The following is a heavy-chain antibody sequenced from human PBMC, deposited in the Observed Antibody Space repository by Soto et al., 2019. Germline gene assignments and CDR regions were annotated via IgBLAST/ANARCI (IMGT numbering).Heavy chain of an antibody. CDR3: ARYHDYGVDHDAFDV. D-gene: IGHD4-17*01. V-gene: IGHV3-72*01. CDR2: TRNKANSYTT. J-gene: IGHJ3*01. Sequence: GGSLRLSCAASGFTFSDHYMDWVRQAPGKGLGWVGRTRNKANSYTTEYAASVKGRCTISRDDSKNSLYRQMNSLKTEDTAVYYCARYHDYGVDHDAFDVWGQGTMVTLSS. CDR1: GFTFSDHY.